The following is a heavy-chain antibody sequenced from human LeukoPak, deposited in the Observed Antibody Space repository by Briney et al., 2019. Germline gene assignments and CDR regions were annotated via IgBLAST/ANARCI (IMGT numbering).Heavy chain of an antibody. CDR3: TTEYYYDSSGSLFYFDY. CDR2: IKSASDGGTT. J-gene: IGHJ4*01. CDR1: GFTFTNAW. Sequence: GGSLRLSCTASGFTFTNAWMTWVRQAPGKGLVWVGRIKSASDGGTTDYAAPVKGRFTISRDDSKNTLYLQMDSLNSEDSAVYYCTTEYYYDSSGSLFYFDYWGHGTLVTVSS. V-gene: IGHV3-15*01. D-gene: IGHD3-22*01.